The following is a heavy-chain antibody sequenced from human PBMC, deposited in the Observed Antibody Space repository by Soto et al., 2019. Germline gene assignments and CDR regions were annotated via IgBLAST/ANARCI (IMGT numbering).Heavy chain of an antibody. D-gene: IGHD5-12*01. V-gene: IGHV3-7*01. J-gene: IGHJ6*02. CDR3: AVDVDQGYYYYGMDV. Sequence: PGGSLRLSCAASGFTFSSYWMSWVRQAPGKGLEWVANIKQDGSEKYYVDSVKGRFTISRDNAKNSLYLQMNSLRAEDTAVYYCAVDVDQGYYYYGMDVWGQGTTVTVSS. CDR2: IKQDGSEK. CDR1: GFTFSSYW.